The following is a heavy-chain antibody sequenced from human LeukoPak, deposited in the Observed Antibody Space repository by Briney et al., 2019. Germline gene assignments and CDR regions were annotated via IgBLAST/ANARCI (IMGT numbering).Heavy chain of an antibody. V-gene: IGHV3-7*01. Sequence: GGSLRLSCAASGFTFSNEWMNWVRQAPGKGLEWVANIKQDGSEKYYVDSVKGRFTISRDNAKNSLYLQMNSLRAEDTAVYYCARDYYGDYVYYYYGMDVWGQGTTVTVSS. CDR1: GFTFSNEW. D-gene: IGHD4-17*01. J-gene: IGHJ6*02. CDR2: IKQDGSEK. CDR3: ARDYYGDYVYYYYGMDV.